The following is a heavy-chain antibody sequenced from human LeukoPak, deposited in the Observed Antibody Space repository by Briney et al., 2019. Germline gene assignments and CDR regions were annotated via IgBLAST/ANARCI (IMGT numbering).Heavy chain of an antibody. V-gene: IGHV3-23*01. J-gene: IGHJ6*02. CDR2: IGSGSGGTT. D-gene: IGHD3-10*01. Sequence: PGMSQRLSCAAAGFTFSSYAMRWVRQSPWKGLEWVSAIGSGSGGTTIYADSVKGRFTISRDNSKNTLYLQMSRLRGEDTAVYYCAKNYESGRGVPYGMDVWGQGTTVTVSS. CDR3: AKNYESGRGVPYGMDV. CDR1: GFTFSSYA.